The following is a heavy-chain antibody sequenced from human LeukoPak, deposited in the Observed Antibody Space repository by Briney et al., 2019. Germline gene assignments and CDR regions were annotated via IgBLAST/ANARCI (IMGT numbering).Heavy chain of an antibody. V-gene: IGHV4-59*01. CDR3: ARSGSSGWGDY. Sequence: MTSETLSLTCTVSGGSNSIYVGSWIRQPPGKGLEWIGYIYYSGSTNYNPSLKSRVTISVDTSKNQFSLKLSSVTAADTAVYYCARSGSSGWGDYWGQGTLVTVSS. CDR1: GGSNSIYV. CDR2: IYYSGST. D-gene: IGHD6-19*01. J-gene: IGHJ4*02.